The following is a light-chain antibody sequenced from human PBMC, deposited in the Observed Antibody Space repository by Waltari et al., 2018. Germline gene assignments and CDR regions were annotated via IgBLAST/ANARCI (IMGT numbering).Light chain of an antibody. CDR2: GAS. CDR3: QQYGSSSWT. J-gene: IGKJ1*01. V-gene: IGKV3-20*01. CDR1: QSVSSTY. Sequence: IVLTQSPGTLSLSPGERATLPCRASQSVSSTYLAWYQQKPGQAPRLLIYGASSRAAGIPDRFSASGSETDFTLTINRLEPEDFAVYYCQQYGSSSWTFGQGTKVEIK.